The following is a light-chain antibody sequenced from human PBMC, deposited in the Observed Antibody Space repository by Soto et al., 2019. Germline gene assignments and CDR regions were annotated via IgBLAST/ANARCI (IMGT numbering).Light chain of an antibody. CDR3: QQHYDLQWT. CDR2: WAS. Sequence: DIVLTQSPDSLAVSLGERAAISCKSSQRVLNSSHNTNHLGWYLQKPGQPPHLLLYWASTRESGVPDRFSGGGSWTDCTLTINSLQSEDVADYYCQQHYDLQWTFGQGTKVEIK. CDR1: QRVLNSSHNTNH. J-gene: IGKJ1*01. V-gene: IGKV4-1*01.